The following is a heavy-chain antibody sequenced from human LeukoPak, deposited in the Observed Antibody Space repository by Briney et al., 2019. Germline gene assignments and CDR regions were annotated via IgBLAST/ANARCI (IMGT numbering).Heavy chain of an antibody. D-gene: IGHD5-24*01. J-gene: IGHJ6*03. V-gene: IGHV4-39*07. CDR1: GGSVSSSAYY. CDR3: YYHMDV. Sequence: PSETLSLTCTVSGGSVSSSAYYWGWIRQPPEKGLEWIGNIYYSGSTYYNPSLKSRVTISVDTSKNQFSLRLTSCARDANGSDLHYYHMDVWGKGTTVTVSS. CDR2: IYYSGST.